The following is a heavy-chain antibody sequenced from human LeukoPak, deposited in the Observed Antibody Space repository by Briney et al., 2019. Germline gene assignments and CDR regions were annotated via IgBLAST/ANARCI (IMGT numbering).Heavy chain of an antibody. J-gene: IGHJ4*02. CDR3: ARGTVTAPDY. Sequence: PGGSLRLSCAASGFTFNNYGMYWVRQAPGKGLEWVTYISDDGRRKYYADSVQGRFSISRDNSKNTVDLQMNSLRAEDTAVYYCARGTVTAPDYWGQGTLVTVSS. D-gene: IGHD2-21*02. CDR1: GFTFNNYG. CDR2: ISDDGRRK. V-gene: IGHV3-30*03.